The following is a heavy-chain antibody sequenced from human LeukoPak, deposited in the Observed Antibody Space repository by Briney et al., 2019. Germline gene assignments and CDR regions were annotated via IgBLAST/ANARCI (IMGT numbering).Heavy chain of an antibody. Sequence: GASVKVSCKASGYTFTSYGISWVRQAPGQGLEWMGWISAYNGNTNYAQKLQGGVTMTTDTSTSTAYMELRSLRSDDTAVYYCARDVGYCSSTSCYPWFDPWGQGTLVTVSS. CDR1: GYTFTSYG. J-gene: IGHJ5*02. CDR3: ARDVGYCSSTSCYPWFDP. V-gene: IGHV1-18*01. CDR2: ISAYNGNT. D-gene: IGHD2-2*01.